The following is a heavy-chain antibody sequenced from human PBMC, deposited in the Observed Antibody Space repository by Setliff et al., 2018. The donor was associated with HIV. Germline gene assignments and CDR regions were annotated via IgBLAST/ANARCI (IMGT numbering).Heavy chain of an antibody. V-gene: IGHV4-59*12. D-gene: IGHD5-18*01. J-gene: IGHJ4*02. Sequence: SETLSLTCTVSGGSISCFHWSCIRQPPGKGLEWIGSVYYGGSTYYNPSLKSRVTISLDTSKNHFSLRLTSVTAADTAVYYCARDESQVEVHRGYSYGSFDYWGQGTLVTVSS. CDR2: VYYGGST. CDR3: ARDESQVEVHRGYSYGSFDY. CDR1: GGSISCFH.